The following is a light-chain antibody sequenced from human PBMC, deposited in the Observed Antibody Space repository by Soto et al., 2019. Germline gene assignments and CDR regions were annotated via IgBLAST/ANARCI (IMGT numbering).Light chain of an antibody. J-gene: IGLJ3*02. CDR3: GTWDSSLSVV. CDR1: SSNIGNNY. Sequence: QSVLTQPPSVSAAPGQKVTLSCSGSSSNIGNNYVSWYQQLPGTAPKLHIYENNKRPSGIPDRFSGSKSGTSATLGITGLQTGDEADYYCGTWDSSLSVVFGGGTKLTVL. CDR2: ENN. V-gene: IGLV1-51*02.